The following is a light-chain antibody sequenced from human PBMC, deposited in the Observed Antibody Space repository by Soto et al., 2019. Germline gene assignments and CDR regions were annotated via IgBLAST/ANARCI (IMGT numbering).Light chain of an antibody. CDR3: QQYCPYST. Sequence: DLQMNRAYSTLPAYVREPVTITVRASQNIRNCLSWYQQKPGKAPNPLIYDASSLKSGVPARFSGSGSGTEFTLTISSLQPDDFATYYCQQYCPYSTFGQVTRLEIK. J-gene: IGKJ5*01. CDR1: QNIRNC. CDR2: DAS. V-gene: IGKV1-5*01.